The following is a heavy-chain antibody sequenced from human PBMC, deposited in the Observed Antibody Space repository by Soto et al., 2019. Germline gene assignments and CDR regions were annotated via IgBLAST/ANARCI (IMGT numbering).Heavy chain of an antibody. CDR2: ISTSGDTI. J-gene: IGHJ4*02. Sequence: GGSLRLSCAASGFTFSGYEMNWVRQAPGKGLEWVSYISTSGDTIYSADSVKGRFTISRDNAKNSLYLQMNSLRVEDTAVYYCAREPYYYDSSGYPGYFDYWGQGTLVTVSS. CDR1: GFTFSGYE. D-gene: IGHD3-22*01. CDR3: AREPYYYDSSGYPGYFDY. V-gene: IGHV3-48*03.